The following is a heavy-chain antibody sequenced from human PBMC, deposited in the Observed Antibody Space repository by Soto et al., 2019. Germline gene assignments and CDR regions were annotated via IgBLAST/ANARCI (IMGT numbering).Heavy chain of an antibody. V-gene: IGHV3-66*01. CDR2: IYSGGST. CDR1: GFTVSSNH. J-gene: IGHJ4*02. D-gene: IGHD3-16*01. Sequence: ELQLVESGGGLVQPGGSLRLSCAASGFTVSSNHMSWVRQAPGKGLEWVSLIYSGGSTYYADSVKGRFTFSRDNSQNTLYLQMNSLRAEDTAVYYCAGPGEQHRYWGQGTLVTVSS. CDR3: AGPGEQHRY.